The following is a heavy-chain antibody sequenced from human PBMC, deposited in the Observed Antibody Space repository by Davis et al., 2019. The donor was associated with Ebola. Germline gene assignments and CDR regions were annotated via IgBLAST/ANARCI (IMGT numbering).Heavy chain of an antibody. J-gene: IGHJ6*02. CDR1: GYSFTSYW. Sequence: PGGSLRLSCKGSGYSFTSYWIGWVRQMPGKGLEWMGIIYPGDSDTRYSPSFQGQVTISADKSISTAYLQWSSLKASDTAMYYCARHGRSGSKAANYYYYGMDVWGQGTTVTVSS. D-gene: IGHD5-12*01. CDR3: ARHGRSGSKAANYYYYGMDV. V-gene: IGHV5-51*01. CDR2: IYPGDSDT.